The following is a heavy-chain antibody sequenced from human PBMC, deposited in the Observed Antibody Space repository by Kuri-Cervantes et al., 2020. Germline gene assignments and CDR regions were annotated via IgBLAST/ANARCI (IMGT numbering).Heavy chain of an antibody. D-gene: IGHD3-3*01. Sequence: ESLKISCPVSGGSISGYYWSWIRQPPGKGLEWIGYIYYSGSTNYNPSLKSRVTISVDTSKNQFSLKLSSVTAADTAVYYCARDSYYDFWRGYYYYYMDVWGKGTTVTVSS. CDR2: IYYSGST. V-gene: IGHV4-59*01. CDR1: GGSISGYY. CDR3: ARDSYYDFWRGYYYYYMDV. J-gene: IGHJ6*03.